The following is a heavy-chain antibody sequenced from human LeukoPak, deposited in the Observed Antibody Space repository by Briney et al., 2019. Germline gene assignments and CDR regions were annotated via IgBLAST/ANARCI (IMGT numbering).Heavy chain of an antibody. CDR2: INHSGST. Sequence: ETLSLTCAVYGGSFSGYYWSWIRQPPGKGLEWIGEINHSGSTIYNPPLKSRVTISVDTSKNQFSLKLSSVTAADTAVYYCARGYGDFDYWGQGTLVTVSS. D-gene: IGHD4-17*01. CDR3: ARGYGDFDY. V-gene: IGHV4-34*01. CDR1: GGSFSGYY. J-gene: IGHJ4*02.